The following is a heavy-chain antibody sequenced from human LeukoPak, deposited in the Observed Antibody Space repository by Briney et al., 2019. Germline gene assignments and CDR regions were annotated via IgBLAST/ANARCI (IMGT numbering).Heavy chain of an antibody. CDR1: GFTFSSYW. D-gene: IGHD3-22*01. J-gene: IGHJ4*02. CDR2: IKQDGSEK. Sequence: GGSLRLSCAASGFTFSSYWMSWVRQAPGKGLEWVANIKQDGSEKYYVDSVKGRFTISRDNAKSSLYLQMNSLRAEDTAVYYCARDRMSSYYDSSGYQYYFDYWGQGTLVTVSS. V-gene: IGHV3-7*01. CDR3: ARDRMSSYYDSSGYQYYFDY.